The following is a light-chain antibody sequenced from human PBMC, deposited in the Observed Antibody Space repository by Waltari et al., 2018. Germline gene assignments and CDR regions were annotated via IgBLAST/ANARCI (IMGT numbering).Light chain of an antibody. Sequence: QSVLTQPPSASGTHGRRVPISCSGTISNIGIHPANWYQQFPRSAPNLLIFSTTQRPSGVPDRFSASKSGTSASLAINGLQAADEADYYCGAWDDGVKEWVFGGGTKLTVL. CDR1: ISNIGIHP. V-gene: IGLV1-44*01. J-gene: IGLJ3*02. CDR3: GAWDDGVKEWV. CDR2: STT.